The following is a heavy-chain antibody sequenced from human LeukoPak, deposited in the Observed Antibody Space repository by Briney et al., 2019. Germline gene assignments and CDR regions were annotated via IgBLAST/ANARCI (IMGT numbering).Heavy chain of an antibody. D-gene: IGHD6-13*01. J-gene: IGHJ4*02. CDR3: ARAPPMAAAGTYFDY. V-gene: IGHV1-69*01. CDR2: IIPIFGTA. CDR1: GGTFSSYA. Sequence: GSSVTVSCKASGGTFSSYATSWVRQAPGQGLEWMGGIIPIFGTANYAQKFQGRVTITADESTSTAYMELSSLRSEDTAVYYCARAPPMAAAGTYFDYWGQGTLVTVSS.